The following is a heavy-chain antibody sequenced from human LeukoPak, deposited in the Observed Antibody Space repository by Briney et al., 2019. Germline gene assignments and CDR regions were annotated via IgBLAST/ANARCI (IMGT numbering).Heavy chain of an antibody. CDR1: GFTFDDYA. J-gene: IGHJ4*02. D-gene: IGHD3-3*01. CDR2: ISWNSGSI. CDR3: AKDIGDTFWLHFDY. V-gene: IGHV3-9*01. Sequence: PGGSLRLSCAASGFTFDDYAMHWVRQAPGKGLEWVSGISWNSGSIGYADSVKGRFTISRDNAKNSLYLQMNSLRAEDTALYYCAKDIGDTFWLHFDYWGQGTLVTVSS.